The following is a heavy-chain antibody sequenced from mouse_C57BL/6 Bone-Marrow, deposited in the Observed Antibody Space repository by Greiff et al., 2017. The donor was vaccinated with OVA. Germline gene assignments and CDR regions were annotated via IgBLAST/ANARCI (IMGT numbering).Heavy chain of an antibody. D-gene: IGHD3-2*02. CDR3: ARSPAQATDY. J-gene: IGHJ2*01. CDR1: GYTFTSYW. CDR2: IYPSDSET. Sequence: VQLQQPGAELVRPGSSVKLSCKASGYTFTSYWMDWVKQRPGQGLEWIGNIYPSDSETHYNQKFKDKATLTVDKSSSTAYMQLSSLTSEDSAVYYCARSPAQATDYWGQGTTLTVSS. V-gene: IGHV1-61*01.